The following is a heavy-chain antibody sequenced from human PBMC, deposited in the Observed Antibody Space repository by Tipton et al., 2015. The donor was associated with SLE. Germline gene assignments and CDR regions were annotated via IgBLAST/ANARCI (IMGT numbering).Heavy chain of an antibody. CDR1: GTSIDRFY. J-gene: IGHJ4*02. CDR2: IYYSGST. CDR3: ARAGYSSGWYGRGFDS. D-gene: IGHD6-19*01. V-gene: IGHV4-59*12. Sequence: TLSLTCTVSGTSIDRFYWNWIRQPPGKGLEWIGHIYYSGSTNYNPSLKSRVTISVDTSKNQFSLNLTSVTAADTALYYCARAGYSSGWYGRGFDSWGQGTPVNVSS.